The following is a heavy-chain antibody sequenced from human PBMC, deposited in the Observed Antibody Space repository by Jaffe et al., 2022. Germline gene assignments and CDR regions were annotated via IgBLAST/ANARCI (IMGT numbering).Heavy chain of an antibody. Sequence: EVQLVESGGGLVKPGGSLRLSCAASGFTFSNAWMSWVRQAPGKGLEWVGRIKSKTDGGTTDYAAPVKGRFTISRDDSKNTLYLQMNSLKTEDTAVYYCTTDAPTKYYYGSGTLLGRYYFDYWGQGTLVTVSS. CDR2: IKSKTDGGTT. CDR3: TTDAPTKYYYGSGTLLGRYYFDY. D-gene: IGHD3-10*01. CDR1: GFTFSNAW. J-gene: IGHJ4*02. V-gene: IGHV3-15*01.